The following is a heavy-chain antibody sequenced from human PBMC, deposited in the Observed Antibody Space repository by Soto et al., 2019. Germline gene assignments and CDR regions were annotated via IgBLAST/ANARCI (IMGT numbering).Heavy chain of an antibody. CDR1: GGSSSIAEYY. CDR2: IYYSGST. D-gene: IGHD5-18*01. CDR3: ARAPPLKYTYGLRGAFDI. V-gene: IGHV4-30-4*01. J-gene: IGHJ3*02. Sequence: PSETLDLTCTVSGGSSSIAEYYWSWIRQPPGKGLEWIGYIYYSGSTYYNPSLKSRVTISVDTSKNQFSLKLSSVTAADTAVYYCARAPPLKYTYGLRGAFDIWGQGTMVTVSS.